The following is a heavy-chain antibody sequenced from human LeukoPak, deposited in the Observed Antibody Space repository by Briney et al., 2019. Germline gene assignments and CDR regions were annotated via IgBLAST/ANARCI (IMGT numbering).Heavy chain of an antibody. J-gene: IGHJ4*02. CDR3: ARGYSYPDY. D-gene: IGHD5-18*01. CDR2: IYYRGST. CDR1: GGSISSHY. V-gene: IGHV4-59*11. Sequence: SETLSLTCTVSGGSISSHYWSWIRQPPGKGLEWIGYIYYRGSTNYNPSLKSRVSISVDTSKNQLSLKLTSVTAADTAVYYCARGYSYPDYWGQGTLVTVSS.